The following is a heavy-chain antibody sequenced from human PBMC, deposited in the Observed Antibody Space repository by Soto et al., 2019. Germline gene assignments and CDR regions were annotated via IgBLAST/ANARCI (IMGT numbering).Heavy chain of an antibody. V-gene: IGHV3-23*01. CDR3: ARGSTDSYPGSRIFDF. CDR2: LSGSGSCS. CDR1: GFTFSRYA. J-gene: IGHJ4*02. D-gene: IGHD3-10*01. Sequence: GGSLRLSCAASGFTFSRYAMNWVRQAPGEGLEWVSTLSGSGSCSYYPDSLRGRFTISRDKSKNTLYLQMSSLRAEDSAVYYCARGSTDSYPGSRIFDFWGRGTLVTVSS.